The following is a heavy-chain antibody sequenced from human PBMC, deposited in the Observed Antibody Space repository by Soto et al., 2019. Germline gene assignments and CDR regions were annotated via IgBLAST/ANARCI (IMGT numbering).Heavy chain of an antibody. CDR3: ARAGIVQVSYAMDV. J-gene: IGHJ6*02. D-gene: IGHD2-8*01. CDR1: GGSIGGDS. Sequence: PSETLSLTCTVSGGSIGGDSWSWIRQSPGKGLDFIGYIYHSGSTNCNPSLKSRVTISMDTSKNQFSLRLSSVTAADTAVYYCARAGIVQVSYAMDVWGQGTTVTVSS. V-gene: IGHV4-59*01. CDR2: IYHSGST.